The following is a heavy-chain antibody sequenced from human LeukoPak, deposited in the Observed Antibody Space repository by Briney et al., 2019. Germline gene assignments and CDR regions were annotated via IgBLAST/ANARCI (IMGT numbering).Heavy chain of an antibody. Sequence: PGGSLRLSCAASGFTFSSYTMSWVRQAPGGGLEWVSYISAGSDTIYYADSVRGRFTISRDNAKSSLYLQMNSLRGEDTAVYYCAKDIRPYYYDATSGLDAFHIWGQGTMVTVSS. CDR3: AKDIRPYYYDATSGLDAFHI. J-gene: IGHJ3*02. CDR2: ISAGSDTI. D-gene: IGHD3-22*01. CDR1: GFTFSSYT. V-gene: IGHV3-48*01.